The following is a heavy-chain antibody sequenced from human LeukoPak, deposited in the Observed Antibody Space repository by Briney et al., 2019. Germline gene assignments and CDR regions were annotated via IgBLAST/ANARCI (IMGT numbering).Heavy chain of an antibody. J-gene: IGHJ6*03. CDR1: GGSISSYY. V-gene: IGHV4-4*07. D-gene: IGHD3-9*01. Sequence: SETLSLTCTVSGGSISSYYWSWIRQPAGKGLEWIGRIYTSGSTNYNPSLKSRVTMSVDTSKNQFSLKLSSVTAADTAVYYCARGRYFDWAYYYMDVWGKGTTVTISS. CDR2: IYTSGST. CDR3: ARGRYFDWAYYYMDV.